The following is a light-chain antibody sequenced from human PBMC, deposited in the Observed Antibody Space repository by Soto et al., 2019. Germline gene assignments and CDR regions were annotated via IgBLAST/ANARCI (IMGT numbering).Light chain of an antibody. V-gene: IGKV3-20*01. CDR1: QSVSSNS. CDR2: GAS. J-gene: IGKJ2*01. Sequence: EMVLTQSPGTLSLSPGERATLSCRASQSVSSNSLAWYQQKPGQAPRLLIYGASSRASGIPDRFSGSGSETDFTLTISRLEPEDFAVYYCQQYGISPPMYTFGQGTKLEIK. CDR3: QQYGISPPMYT.